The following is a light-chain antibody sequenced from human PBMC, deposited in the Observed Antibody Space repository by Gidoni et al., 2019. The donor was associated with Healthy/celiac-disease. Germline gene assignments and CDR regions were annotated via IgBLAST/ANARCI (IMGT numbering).Light chain of an antibody. CDR3: QQYGSSVRT. V-gene: IGKV3-20*01. J-gene: IGKJ1*01. CDR2: GAS. CDR1: QSVSSSY. Sequence: DIVLTQLPGTLSLSPAERATLSCRASQSVSSSYLAWYQPKPGQAHRLLIYGASSRATGIPDRFSGSESGTDFTLTISRLEPEDCAVYYCQQYGSSVRTFXQXTKVEIK.